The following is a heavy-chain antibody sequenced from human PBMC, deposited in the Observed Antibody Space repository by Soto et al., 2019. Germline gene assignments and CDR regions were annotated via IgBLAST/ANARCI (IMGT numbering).Heavy chain of an antibody. Sequence: QVQVVQSRAEVKKPGASVRVSCKTSGYTFTDYDINWVRQATGQGLEWMGGMSPDSGNAGYAQQFQGRVTMTRNTSISTAYMALSSLRSEDTAVYYCEVTTGYWGQGTMGTVSS. CDR3: EVTTGY. CDR1: GYTFTDYD. CDR2: MSPDSGNA. D-gene: IGHD2-21*02. J-gene: IGHJ4*02. V-gene: IGHV1-8*01.